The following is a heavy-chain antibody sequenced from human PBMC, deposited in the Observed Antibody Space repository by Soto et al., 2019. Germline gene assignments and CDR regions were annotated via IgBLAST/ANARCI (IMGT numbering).Heavy chain of an antibody. CDR1: GFTFSSSA. J-gene: IGHJ4*02. CDR2: IVVGSGNT. Sequence: SVKVSCKASGFTFSSSAVQWVRQARGQRLEWIGWIVVGSGNTNYAQKFQERVTITRDMSTSTAYMELSSLRSEDTAVYYCAAGGIAARPVNDWGQGTLVTVSS. D-gene: IGHD6-6*01. CDR3: AAGGIAARPVND. V-gene: IGHV1-58*01.